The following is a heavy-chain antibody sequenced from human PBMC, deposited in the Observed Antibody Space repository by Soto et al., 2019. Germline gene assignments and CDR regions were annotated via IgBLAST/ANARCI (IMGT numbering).Heavy chain of an antibody. CDR2: IYYSGST. CDR3: ARSHVLLWFGELSPFDY. J-gene: IGHJ4*02. D-gene: IGHD3-10*01. V-gene: IGHV4-59*01. Sequence: QVQLQESGPGLVKPSETLSLTCTVSGGSISSYYWSWIRQPPGKGLEWIGYIYYSGSTNYNPSLKSRVTISVDTSKNQFSLKLSSVTAADTAVYYCARSHVLLWFGELSPFDYWGQVTLVTVSS. CDR1: GGSISSYY.